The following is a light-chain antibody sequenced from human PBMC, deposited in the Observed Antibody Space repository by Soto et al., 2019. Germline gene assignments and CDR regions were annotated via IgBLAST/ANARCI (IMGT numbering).Light chain of an antibody. J-gene: IGLJ1*01. CDR1: NIGRKS. Sequence: ELTQPPSVSLAPGETASIACGGDNIGRKSVHWYQQKPGQAPVVVMYYDRDRPSGIPERFSGSNSGNTATLTISWVEAGDEADYYCQVYDSSSDHFVFGTGTKVTVL. V-gene: IGLV3-21*04. CDR3: QVYDSSSDHFV. CDR2: YDR.